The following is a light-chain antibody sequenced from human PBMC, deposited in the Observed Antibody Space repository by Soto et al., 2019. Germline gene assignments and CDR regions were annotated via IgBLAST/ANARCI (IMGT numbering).Light chain of an antibody. V-gene: IGLV2-23*01. CDR3: CSYEGRSSVL. CDR2: EAK. Sequence: QSALTQPASVSGSPGQSITISCTGTSGDIGTYNLVSWYQQHPGRAPKLIIFEAKKRPSGVSNRFSGSKSGNTASLAISGLQAEDEAAYHWCSYEGRSSVLCGGGTKLTVL. CDR1: SGDIGTYNL. J-gene: IGLJ2*01.